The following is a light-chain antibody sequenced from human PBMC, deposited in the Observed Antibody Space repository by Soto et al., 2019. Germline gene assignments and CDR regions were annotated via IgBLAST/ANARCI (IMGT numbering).Light chain of an antibody. CDR3: QQYNIWFT. CDR2: GAS. Sequence: EIVMTQSPATLSVSPGERATLSCRASQSVDSDLAWYQQKPGQAPRLLIYGASTRATGIPARFSGSGSGTDFTLTISILQSDYFAVYHYQQYNIWFTFGGGTKVEFK. J-gene: IGKJ4*01. V-gene: IGKV3D-15*01. CDR1: QSVDSD.